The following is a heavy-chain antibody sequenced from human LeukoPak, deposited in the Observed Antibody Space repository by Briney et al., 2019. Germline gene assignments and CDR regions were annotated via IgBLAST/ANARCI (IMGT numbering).Heavy chain of an antibody. CDR1: GYTFTSYY. CDR2: INPSGGST. D-gene: IGHD2-2*02. Sequence: ASVKVSCKASGYTFTSYYMHWVRQAPGQGLEWMGIINPSGGSTSYAQKFQGRVTMTRDTSTSTVYMELSSLRSEDTAVYYCARVDRMGYCSSTSCYTGAFDIWGQGTMVTVSS. J-gene: IGHJ3*02. V-gene: IGHV1-46*03. CDR3: ARVDRMGYCSSTSCYTGAFDI.